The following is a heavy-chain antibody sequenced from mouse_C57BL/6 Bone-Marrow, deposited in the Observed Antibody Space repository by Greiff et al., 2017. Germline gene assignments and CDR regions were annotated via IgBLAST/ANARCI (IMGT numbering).Heavy chain of an antibody. CDR3: TTIHYYGSSYTWFAY. V-gene: IGHV14-1*01. Sequence: EVKLQESGAELVRPGASVKLSCTASGFNIKDYYMHWVKQRPEQGLEWIGRIDPEDGDTEYAPKFQGKATMTADPSSNTAYLQLSSLTSEDTAVYYCTTIHYYGSSYTWFAYWGQGTLVTVSA. CDR2: IDPEDGDT. D-gene: IGHD1-1*01. J-gene: IGHJ3*01. CDR1: GFNIKDYY.